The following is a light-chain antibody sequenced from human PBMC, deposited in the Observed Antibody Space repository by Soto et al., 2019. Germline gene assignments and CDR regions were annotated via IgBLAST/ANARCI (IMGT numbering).Light chain of an antibody. CDR2: SNN. Sequence: QSVLTQPPSASGTPGQRVTISCSGSSSNIGSNTVNWYQQPPGTAPKLLVYSNNQRPSGVPDRFSGSKSGTSASLTISGLQAEDEGDYYCAGWDDSLNGPVFGGGTKLTVL. V-gene: IGLV1-44*01. J-gene: IGLJ3*02. CDR1: SSNIGSNT. CDR3: AGWDDSLNGPV.